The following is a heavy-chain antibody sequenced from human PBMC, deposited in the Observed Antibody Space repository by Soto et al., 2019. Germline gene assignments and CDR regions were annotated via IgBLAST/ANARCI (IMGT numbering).Heavy chain of an antibody. CDR3: ARDLGGMRGYGGYDYGYFDY. D-gene: IGHD5-12*01. CDR2: IYYSGST. Sequence: QVQLQESGPGLVKPSETLSLTCTVAGGSVSSGSYYWSWIRQPPGKGLEWIGYIYYSGSTNNNPSHQRLVTLSVDTSQNHLSLNPGPVLAADTDVEYCARDLGGMRGYGGYDYGYFDYWGQGTLVTLSS. CDR1: GGSVSSGSYY. J-gene: IGHJ4*02. V-gene: IGHV4-61*03.